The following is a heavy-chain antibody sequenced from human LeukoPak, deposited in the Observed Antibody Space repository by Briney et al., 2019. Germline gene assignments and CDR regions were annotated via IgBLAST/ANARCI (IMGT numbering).Heavy chain of an antibody. D-gene: IGHD6-6*01. Sequence: SSETLSLTCTVSGGSISSYYWSWIRQPPGKGLEWIGEINHSENTNYNPSLKSRVTVSVDTSKNQFSLKLTSVTAADTAVYYCARVVEYSSSRDVWGQGTTVTVSS. CDR1: GGSISSYY. J-gene: IGHJ6*02. V-gene: IGHV4-34*01. CDR3: ARVVEYSSSRDV. CDR2: INHSENT.